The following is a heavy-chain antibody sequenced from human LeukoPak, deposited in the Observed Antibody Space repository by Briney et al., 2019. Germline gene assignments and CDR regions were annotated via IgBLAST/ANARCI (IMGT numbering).Heavy chain of an antibody. CDR2: IYYSGST. V-gene: IGHV4-30-4*07. Sequence: PSETLSLTCAVSGGSISSGGYSWSWIRQPPGKGQEWIGYIYYSGSTYYNPSLKSRVTISVDTSKNQFSLKLSSVTAADTAVYYCARAASWIVATMSFDYWGQGTLVTVSS. J-gene: IGHJ4*02. CDR3: ARAASWIVATMSFDY. CDR1: GGSISSGGYS. D-gene: IGHD5-12*01.